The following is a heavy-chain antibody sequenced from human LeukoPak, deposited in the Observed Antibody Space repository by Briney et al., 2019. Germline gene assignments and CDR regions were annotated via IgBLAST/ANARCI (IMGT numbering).Heavy chain of an antibody. CDR2: VSDSRDV. Sequence: GGSLRLSCAASGFTFSTYTMNWVRQAPGKGLEWVSTVSDSRDVHYSDSVKGRFTISRDNARNSLYLQMNSLRDEDTAVYYCTRDGLHTAHFDYWGEGTLVTVSS. CDR1: GFTFSTYT. V-gene: IGHV3-48*02. CDR3: TRDGLHTAHFDY. D-gene: IGHD5-18*01. J-gene: IGHJ4*02.